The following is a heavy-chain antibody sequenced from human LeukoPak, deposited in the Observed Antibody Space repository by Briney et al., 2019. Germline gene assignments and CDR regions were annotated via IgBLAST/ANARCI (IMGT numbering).Heavy chain of an antibody. V-gene: IGHV3-48*03. J-gene: IGHJ4*02. Sequence: GGSQRLSCAASGFSFSSYEMNWVRQAPGKGLEWVSYISNSGNIIYYADSVKGRFTISRDNAKNSLSLQMNSLRAEDTAVYYCARDRGPNPGYAVDFWGQGTLVTVSS. CDR2: ISNSGNII. CDR1: GFSFSSYE. CDR3: ARDRGPNPGYAVDF. D-gene: IGHD3-10*01.